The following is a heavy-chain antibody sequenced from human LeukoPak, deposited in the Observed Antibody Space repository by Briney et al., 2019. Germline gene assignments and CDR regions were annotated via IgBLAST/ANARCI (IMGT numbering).Heavy chain of an antibody. CDR3: VRESGVRSPVAP. Sequence: ASVKVSCKASVYTFTSYGISGVRQPPAQGLEWMGWISAYNGNTNYAQKLQGRVTMTTDTYTSAAYMQVSGLRADYTAVYYCVRESGVRSPVAPWGQGTLVTVSS. V-gene: IGHV1-18*04. J-gene: IGHJ5*02. CDR1: VYTFTSYG. D-gene: IGHD3-10*01. CDR2: ISAYNGNT.